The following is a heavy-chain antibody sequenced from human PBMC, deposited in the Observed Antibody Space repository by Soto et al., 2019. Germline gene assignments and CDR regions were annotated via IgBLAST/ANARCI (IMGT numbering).Heavy chain of an antibody. CDR3: AREQIAVSAPFDY. D-gene: IGHD6-19*01. V-gene: IGHV3-23*01. CDR1: GFTLNSYA. Sequence: SVGGLVQPGGSLRLSCVASGFTLNSYAMNWVRQAPGKGLEWVSAVRESGGGTYYADSVRGRFTISRDNSKNTLYLRMNSLRVEDTAVYYCAREQIAVSAPFDYWGQGTLVTVSS. J-gene: IGHJ4*02. CDR2: VRESGGGT.